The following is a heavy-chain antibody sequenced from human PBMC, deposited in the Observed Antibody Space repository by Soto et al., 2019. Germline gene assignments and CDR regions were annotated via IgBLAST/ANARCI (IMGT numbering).Heavy chain of an antibody. CDR2: IDPSDSYT. CDR1: GYSFTSYW. V-gene: IGHV5-10-1*01. Sequence: XESLTISWKGSGYSFTSYWLIWVRQMPGKGLDWMGSIDPSDSYTNYSPSFQGHVTISADKSISTAYLQWSSLKASDTAMYYSARLGDIVVVPAAYYYYYYRMDGWGQGTTVT. D-gene: IGHD2-2*01. CDR3: ARLGDIVVVPAAYYYYYYRMDG. J-gene: IGHJ6*01.